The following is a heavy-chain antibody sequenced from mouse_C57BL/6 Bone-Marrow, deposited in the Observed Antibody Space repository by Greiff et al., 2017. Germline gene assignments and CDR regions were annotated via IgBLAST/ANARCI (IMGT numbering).Heavy chain of an antibody. Sequence: QVQLQQPGAELVMPGASVKLSCKASGYTFTSYWMHWVKQRPGQGLEWIGELDPSDSSPNYNQKFKGKATLTVAKSSCTAYMQLSSLTSEDSAVYYCATPYYYGSSYWYFDVWGTGTTVTVSS. D-gene: IGHD1-1*01. J-gene: IGHJ1*03. CDR3: ATPYYYGSSYWYFDV. V-gene: IGHV1-69*01. CDR1: GYTFTSYW. CDR2: LDPSDSSP.